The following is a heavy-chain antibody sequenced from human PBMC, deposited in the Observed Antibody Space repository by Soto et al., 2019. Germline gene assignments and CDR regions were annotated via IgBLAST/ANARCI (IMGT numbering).Heavy chain of an antibody. CDR2: ISYDGGNK. D-gene: IGHD1-26*01. Sequence: GGSLRLSCAASGFTFTSYEMHWVRQAPGKGLEWVSIISYDGGNKYYADSVKGRFTMSRDNSKNTLYLQMNSLRAEDTAVYFCAKDRDSGSHFDYWGQGTLVTVSS. CDR1: GFTFTSYE. J-gene: IGHJ4*02. CDR3: AKDRDSGSHFDY. V-gene: IGHV3-30-3*01.